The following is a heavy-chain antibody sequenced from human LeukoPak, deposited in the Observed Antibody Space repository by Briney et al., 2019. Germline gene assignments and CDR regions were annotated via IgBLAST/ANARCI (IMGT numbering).Heavy chain of an antibody. D-gene: IGHD6-19*01. V-gene: IGHV4-59*08. Sequence: GWIXXXPGKGLQCTGYIYYSASTNYNPSLKSLVTISVDTSKNQFSLKLSSVTAADTAIYYCARAVSGRFDYWGQGTLVTVSS. CDR2: IYYSAST. CDR3: ARAVSGRFDY. J-gene: IGHJ4*02.